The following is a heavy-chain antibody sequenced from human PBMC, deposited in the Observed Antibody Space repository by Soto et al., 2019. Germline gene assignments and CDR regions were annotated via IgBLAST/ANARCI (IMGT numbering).Heavy chain of an antibody. V-gene: IGHV3-23*01. CDR2: ISGSGGST. CDR1: GLTFSIYA. J-gene: IGHJ6*03. CDR3: AKGDSNSVSYMGV. D-gene: IGHD1-1*01. Sequence: EVQLLESGGGLVQPGVSLRLSCAASGLTFSIYAMSWVRQAPGKGLEWVSGISGSGGSTYYADSVKGRFTICRDNTKNTLYLQMNSLRAEDTAVFYCAKGDSNSVSYMGVWGKGTTVTVSS.